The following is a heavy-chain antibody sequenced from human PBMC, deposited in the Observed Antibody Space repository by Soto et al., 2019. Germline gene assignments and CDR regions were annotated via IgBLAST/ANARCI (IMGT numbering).Heavy chain of an antibody. CDR1: GYTFTTYY. J-gene: IGHJ4*02. CDR2: ITPSSGST. D-gene: IGHD4-17*01. Sequence: QVQLVQSGAEVKNPGASVKISCKASGYTFTTYYMHWLRQARGQGLEWMGIITPSSGSTRYEQKFQDRVTMTRDTSTSTVYMELGSLRSEDTAVYYCARAVSTKIAPIDYWGQGTLVTVSS. V-gene: IGHV1-46*01. CDR3: ARAVSTKIAPIDY.